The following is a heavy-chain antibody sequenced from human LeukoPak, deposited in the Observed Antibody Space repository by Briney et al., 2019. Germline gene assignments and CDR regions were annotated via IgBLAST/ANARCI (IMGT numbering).Heavy chain of an antibody. J-gene: IGHJ4*02. CDR3: AKEPRDCSGGTCPSAGGYYPDY. CDR2: ISGSGGST. V-gene: IGHV3-23*02. D-gene: IGHD2-15*01. CDR1: GFTFSSYA. Sequence: GGSLRLSCAASGFTFSSYAMSWVRQAPGKGLEWVSGISGSGGSTYYGDPVKGRFTISRDNSKNTLDLQMNRLRAEDTAVYYCAKEPRDCSGGTCPSAGGYYPDYWGQGTLVTVSS.